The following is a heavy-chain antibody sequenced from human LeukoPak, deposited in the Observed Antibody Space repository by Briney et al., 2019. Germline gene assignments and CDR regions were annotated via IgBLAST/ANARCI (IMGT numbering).Heavy chain of an antibody. V-gene: IGHV3-48*03. D-gene: IGHD6-6*01. CDR3: DRSICSYDL. J-gene: IGHJ4*02. CDR1: GFTFSGYE. CDR2: ISSSGSTI. Sequence: GGSLRLSCAASGFTFSGYEMNWVRQAPGKGLEWVSYISSSGSTIYYADSVKGRFTISRDNAKNSLYLQMNSLRAEDTAVYYCDRSICSYDLWGQGTLVTVSS.